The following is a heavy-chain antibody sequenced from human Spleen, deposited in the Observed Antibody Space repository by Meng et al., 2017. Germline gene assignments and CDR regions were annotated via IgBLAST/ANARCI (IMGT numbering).Heavy chain of an antibody. V-gene: IGHV1-2*06. CDR1: GYTFTGYY. D-gene: IGHD6-6*01. J-gene: IGHJ4*02. CDR3: ARSGIAARPHINY. CDR2: INPNSGGT. Sequence: QVQRVQSVAWVRKPGASVKVSAKASGYTFTGYYMHWVRQAPGQGLEWMGRINPNSGGTNYAQKFQGRVTMTRDTSISTAYMELSRLRSDDTAVYYCARSGIAARPHINYWGQGTLVTVSS.